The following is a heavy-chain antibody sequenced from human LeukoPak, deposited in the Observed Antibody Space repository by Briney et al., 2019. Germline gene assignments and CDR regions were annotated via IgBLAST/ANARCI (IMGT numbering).Heavy chain of an antibody. V-gene: IGHV3-30*18. CDR2: ISYDGSNK. J-gene: IGHJ4*02. CDR1: GFTFSSYG. D-gene: IGHD3-10*01. CDR3: AKDGGSYYGPGSHYYFDY. Sequence: GGSLRLSCTASGFTFSSYGMHWVRQAPGKGLEWVAVISYDGSNKYYADSVKGRFTISRDNSKNTLYLQMNSLRAEDTAVYYCAKDGGSYYGPGSHYYFDYWGQGTLVTVSS.